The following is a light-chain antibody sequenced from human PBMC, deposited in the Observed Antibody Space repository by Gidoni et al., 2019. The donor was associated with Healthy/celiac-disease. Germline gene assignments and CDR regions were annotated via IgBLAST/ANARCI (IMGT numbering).Light chain of an antibody. CDR1: QSRLHSNGYNY. CDR3: MQALQTPRT. V-gene: IGKV2-28*01. CDR2: LGS. J-gene: IGKJ2*01. Sequence: IVMTQSPLSLPVTPGEPASISCRSSQSRLHSNGYNYLDWYLQKPGQSPQLLIYLGSNRASGVPDRFSGSGSGTDFTLKISRVEAEDVGVYYCMQALQTPRTFGQGTQLEIK.